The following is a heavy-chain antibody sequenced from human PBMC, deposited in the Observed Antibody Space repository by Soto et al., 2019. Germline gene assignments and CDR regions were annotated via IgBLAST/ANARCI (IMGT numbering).Heavy chain of an antibody. Sequence: VGSLRLSCAASGFTFSDYYMTWIRQAPGKGLEWVSYISSSGDTIYYADSVKGRFTISRDNAKKSLYLQMKSLGADDTAVYYCATTAKDSSTSHHSPQIIFDNWGQGTLVTVSS. CDR3: ATTAKDSSTSHHSPQIIFDN. CDR1: GFTFSDYY. J-gene: IGHJ4*02. V-gene: IGHV3-11*01. CDR2: ISSSGDTI. D-gene: IGHD2-2*01.